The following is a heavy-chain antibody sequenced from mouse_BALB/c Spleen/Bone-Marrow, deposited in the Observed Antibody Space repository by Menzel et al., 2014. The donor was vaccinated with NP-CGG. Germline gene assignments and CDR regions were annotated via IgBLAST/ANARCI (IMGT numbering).Heavy chain of an antibody. J-gene: IGHJ3*01. CDR3: ARHAYYDQTEVSFIY. D-gene: IGHD2-4*01. V-gene: IGHV5-9-2*01. CDR2: ISGGGSYT. CDR1: GFTFSNYG. Sequence: EVQRVKSGGGLVKSGGSLKLSCAASGFTFSNYGMSWVRQTPEKRLEWVATISGGGSYTFYSDSVKGRFTISRDNAKNNLYLQLSSLRSEDTAVYYCARHAYYDQTEVSFIYWGQGTLVTVSA.